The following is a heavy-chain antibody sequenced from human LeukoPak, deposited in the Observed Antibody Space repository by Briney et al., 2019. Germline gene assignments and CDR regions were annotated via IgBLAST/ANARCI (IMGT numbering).Heavy chain of an antibody. CDR3: ARDPYYYMDV. V-gene: IGHV3-53*01. CDR2: IYTGGST. CDR1: EFTVNSTY. Sequence: GGSLRLSCAASEFTVNSTYMTWVRQAPGKVLEWVSTIYTGGSTYYAASVKDRFAISRDNSRNTLYLQMNSLRAEDTAVYYCARDPYYYMDVWGQGTTVTVSS. D-gene: IGHD3-16*01. J-gene: IGHJ6*03.